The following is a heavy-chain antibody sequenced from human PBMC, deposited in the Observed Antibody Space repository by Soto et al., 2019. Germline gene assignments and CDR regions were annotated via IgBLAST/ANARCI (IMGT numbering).Heavy chain of an antibody. D-gene: IGHD6-13*01. J-gene: IGHJ4*02. CDR1: GYTLTELS. Sequence: ASVKVSCKVSGYTLTELSMHWVRQAPGKGLEWMGGFDPEDGETIYAQKFQGRVTMTEDTSTDTAYMELSSLRSEDTAVYYCATDSGPETISSWYYFDYWGQGTLVTVSS. CDR3: ATDSGPETISSWYYFDY. CDR2: FDPEDGET. V-gene: IGHV1-24*01.